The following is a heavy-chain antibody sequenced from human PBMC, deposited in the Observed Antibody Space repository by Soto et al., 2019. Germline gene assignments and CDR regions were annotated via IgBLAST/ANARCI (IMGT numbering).Heavy chain of an antibody. CDR3: ARMGAKLLLSAFDI. CDR1: GGTFSSYA. D-gene: IGHD3-22*01. CDR2: IIPIFGTA. Sequence: SVKVSCKASGGTFSSYAISWVRQAPGQGLEWMGGIIPIFGTANYAQKFQGRVTITADESTSTAYMELSSLRSEDTAVYYCARMGAKLLLSAFDIWGQGTMVTVSS. J-gene: IGHJ3*02. V-gene: IGHV1-69*13.